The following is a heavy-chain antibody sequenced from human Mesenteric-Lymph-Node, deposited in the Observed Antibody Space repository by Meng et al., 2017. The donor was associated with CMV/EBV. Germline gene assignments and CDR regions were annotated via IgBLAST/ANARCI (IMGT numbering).Heavy chain of an antibody. J-gene: IGHJ3*02. CDR1: GFTFSSYW. D-gene: IGHD5-12*01. CDR3: AASGYDSVHAFDI. V-gene: IGHV3-74*01. CDR2: INNDGSGT. Sequence: GESLKISCAASGFTFSSYWMSWVRQAPGKGLVWVSRINNDGSGTVYANSVKGRFTISRDNAKKTFYLQMNSLRAEDTAVYYCAASGYDSVHAFDIWGQETVVTVSS.